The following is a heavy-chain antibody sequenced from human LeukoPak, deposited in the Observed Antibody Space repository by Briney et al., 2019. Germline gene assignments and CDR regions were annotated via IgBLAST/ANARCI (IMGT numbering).Heavy chain of an antibody. Sequence: GGSLRLSCAASGFTFSSYAMQWVRQAPGKGLEWVAVISYDGSNKYYADSVKGRFTISRDNSKNTLYLQMNSLRAEDTAVYYCARVGWFGELFYYYYGMDVWGQGTTVTVSS. CDR3: ARVGWFGELFYYYYGMDV. V-gene: IGHV3-30-3*01. D-gene: IGHD3-10*01. CDR2: ISYDGSNK. J-gene: IGHJ6*02. CDR1: GFTFSSYA.